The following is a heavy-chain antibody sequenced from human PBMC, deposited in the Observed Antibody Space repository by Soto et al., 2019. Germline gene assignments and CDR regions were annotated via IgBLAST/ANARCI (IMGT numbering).Heavy chain of an antibody. V-gene: IGHV3-30*18. D-gene: IGHD3-22*01. J-gene: IGHJ4*02. CDR1: GFTFRSYG. CDR3: AKDTYYYSSSGYSVFDS. CDR2: ISHDGSKT. Sequence: HPGGSLRLSCVTSGFTFRSYGMHWVRQAPGKGLEWVAVISHDGSKTNYADPVKGRFTISRDNSKDTVYLQMNSLRAEDTAVYYCAKDTYYYSSSGYSVFDSWGQGTLVPVSP.